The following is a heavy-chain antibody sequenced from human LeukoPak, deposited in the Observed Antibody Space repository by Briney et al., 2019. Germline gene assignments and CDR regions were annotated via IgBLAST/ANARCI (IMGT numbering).Heavy chain of an antibody. Sequence: AGGSLRLSCAASGFTFSSYVMSWVRQAPGKGLEWVSAISGSGGSTYYADSVKGRFTISRDNSKNTLYLQMNSLRAEDTAVYYCAKHDSSSGEYFDYWGQGTLVTVSS. D-gene: IGHD6-6*01. CDR2: ISGSGGST. V-gene: IGHV3-23*01. CDR3: AKHDSSSGEYFDY. J-gene: IGHJ4*02. CDR1: GFTFSSYV.